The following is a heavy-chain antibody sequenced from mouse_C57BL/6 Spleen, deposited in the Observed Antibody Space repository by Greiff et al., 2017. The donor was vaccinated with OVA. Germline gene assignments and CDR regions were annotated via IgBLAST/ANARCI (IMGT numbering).Heavy chain of an antibody. CDR1: GYTFTDYN. V-gene: IGHV1-18*01. Sequence: EVQLQQSGPELVKPGASVKIPCKASGYTFTDYNMDWVKQSHGKSLEWIGDINPNNGGTIYNQKFKGKATLTVDKSSSTAYMELRSLTSEDTAVYYCARGYYGSSPRYFDVWGTGTTVTVSS. CDR2: INPNNGGT. CDR3: ARGYYGSSPRYFDV. J-gene: IGHJ1*03. D-gene: IGHD1-1*01.